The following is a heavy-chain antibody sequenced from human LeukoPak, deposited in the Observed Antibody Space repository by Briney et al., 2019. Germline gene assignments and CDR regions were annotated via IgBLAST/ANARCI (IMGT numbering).Heavy chain of an antibody. V-gene: IGHV4-39*01. Sequence: TASETLSLTCSVSGDSISSTSYDWDWIRQPPGRGLEWIGSIYNSGTTYYNPSLKSRVTIAVDTSKNQFSLKLSSVTAADTAVYYCASRVYGLGSFNYWGQGTLVTVSS. CDR1: GDSISSTSYD. J-gene: IGHJ4*01. CDR2: IYNSGTT. CDR3: ASRVYGLGSFNY. D-gene: IGHD3-10*01.